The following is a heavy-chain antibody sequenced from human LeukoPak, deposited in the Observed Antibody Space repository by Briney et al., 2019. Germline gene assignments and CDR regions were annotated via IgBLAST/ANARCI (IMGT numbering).Heavy chain of an antibody. CDR3: ARQGDTAYRYYYMDV. J-gene: IGHJ6*03. Sequence: PGGSLRLSCAASGFIFSTYWMSWVRQAPGKGLEWVANIKQDGREKYYVDSVKGRFTISRDNAKNSLYLQMNSLRAEDTAVYYCARQGDTAYRYYYMDVWGKGTTVTVSS. CDR2: IKQDGREK. D-gene: IGHD5-18*01. V-gene: IGHV3-7*01. CDR1: GFIFSTYW.